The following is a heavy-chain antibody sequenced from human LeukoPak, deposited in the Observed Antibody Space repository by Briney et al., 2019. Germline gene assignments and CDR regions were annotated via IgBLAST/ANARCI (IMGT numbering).Heavy chain of an antibody. Sequence: SETLSLTCTVSGGSISSSSYYWGWIRQPPGKGLEWIGSIYYSGSTYYNPSLKSRVTISVDTSRNQFSLKLSSVTAADTAVYYCATGYFDWVTEGEALLNWFDPWGQGTLVTVSS. J-gene: IGHJ5*02. CDR3: ATGYFDWVTEGEALLNWFDP. CDR2: IYYSGST. V-gene: IGHV4-39*01. D-gene: IGHD3-9*01. CDR1: GGSISSSSYY.